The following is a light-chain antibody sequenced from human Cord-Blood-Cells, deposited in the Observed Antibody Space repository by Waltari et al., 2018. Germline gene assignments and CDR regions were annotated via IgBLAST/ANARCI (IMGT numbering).Light chain of an antibody. J-gene: IGLJ3*02. CDR2: DVS. CDR1: SSDVGGYNY. CDR3: SSYTGSRTWV. V-gene: IGLV2-14*01. Sequence: SALTQPASVSGSTGQSITISCTGTSSDVGGYNYVSWYQQHPGKAPKLMSYDVSNRPSGFSYRYSRSKSGNTASLTISGLQAVDEADYYCSSYTGSRTWVFGGGANLTV.